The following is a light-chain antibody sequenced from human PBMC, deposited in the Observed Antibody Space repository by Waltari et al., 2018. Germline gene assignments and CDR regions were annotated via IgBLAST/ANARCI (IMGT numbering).Light chain of an antibody. CDR1: QNILYNSNNKNY. CDR3: QQYYDTPRT. Sequence: DIVMTQSPDSLAVSLGERATINCKSSQNILYNSNNKNYLAGYQQKPRQPPKLLIYWASNRESGVTDRFSGSGSGTDFTLTISSLQAEDVAVYYCQQYYDTPRTFGQGTKLEIK. CDR2: WAS. V-gene: IGKV4-1*01. J-gene: IGKJ2*01.